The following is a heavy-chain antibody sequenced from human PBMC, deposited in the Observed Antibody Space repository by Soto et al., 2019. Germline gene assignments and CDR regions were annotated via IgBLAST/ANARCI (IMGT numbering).Heavy chain of an antibody. V-gene: IGHV3-33*01. CDR3: ARDSGFWSGYFEYYFDY. Sequence: QVQLVESGGGVVQPGRSLRLSCAASGFTFSSYGMHWVRQAPGKGLEWVAVIWYDGSNKYYADSVKGRFTISRDNSKNTLYLQMNSLRGEDTAVYYCARDSGFWSGYFEYYFDYWGQGTLVTVSS. J-gene: IGHJ4*02. CDR1: GFTFSSYG. CDR2: IWYDGSNK. D-gene: IGHD3-3*01.